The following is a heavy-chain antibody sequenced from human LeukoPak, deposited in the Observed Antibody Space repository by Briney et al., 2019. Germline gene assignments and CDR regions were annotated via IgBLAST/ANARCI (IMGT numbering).Heavy chain of an antibody. CDR3: ARGPHIVVVPAAIREGYYYYYYMDV. V-gene: IGHV1-69*05. D-gene: IGHD2-2*01. Sequence: SVKVSCKASGGTFSSYAISWVRQAPGQGLEWIGGIIPIFGTANYAQKFQGRVTITTDESTSTAYMELSSLRSEDTAVYYCARGPHIVVVPAAIREGYYYYYYMDVWGKGTTVTVSS. CDR1: GGTFSSYA. J-gene: IGHJ6*03. CDR2: IIPIFGTA.